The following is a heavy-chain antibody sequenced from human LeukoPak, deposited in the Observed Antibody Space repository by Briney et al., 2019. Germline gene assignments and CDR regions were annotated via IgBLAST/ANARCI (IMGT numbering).Heavy chain of an antibody. D-gene: IGHD3-10*01. CDR3: ARDLHYYGSGSYDY. Sequence: GGSLRLSCAASGFTFSSYAMHWVSRAPGEGRECVAVISYDGSNKYYADSVKGRFTIYRDNSKNTLYLKMNSLRAEGTAVSYCARDLHYYGSGSYDYWGQGTLVTVSS. CDR2: ISYDGSNK. J-gene: IGHJ4*02. V-gene: IGHV3-30*04. CDR1: GFTFSSYA.